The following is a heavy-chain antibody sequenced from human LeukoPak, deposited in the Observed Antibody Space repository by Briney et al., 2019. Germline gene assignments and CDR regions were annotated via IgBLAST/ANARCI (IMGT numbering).Heavy chain of an antibody. J-gene: IGHJ6*02. Sequence: GGSLRLSCATSGFTFSSYAMSWVRQAPGKGLEWVSAISGSGGSTYYADSVKGRFTISRDNSKNTLYLQMNSLRAEDTAVYYCANPSGCYGSGSPLEDYYGMDVWGQGTTVTVSS. V-gene: IGHV3-23*01. CDR3: ANPSGCYGSGSPLEDYYGMDV. CDR1: GFTFSSYA. D-gene: IGHD3-10*01. CDR2: ISGSGGST.